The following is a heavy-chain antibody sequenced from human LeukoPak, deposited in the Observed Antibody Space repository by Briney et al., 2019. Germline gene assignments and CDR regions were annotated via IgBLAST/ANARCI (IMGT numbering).Heavy chain of an antibody. V-gene: IGHV1-2*02. Sequence: ASVKVSCKASGYTFTGYYMHWVRQAPGQGLEWMGWINPNSGGTNYAQKFQGRVTMTRDTSISTAYMELSRLRSDDTAVYYCARETAAAGSNWFDPWRQGTLVTVSS. J-gene: IGHJ5*02. CDR3: ARETAAAGSNWFDP. CDR2: INPNSGGT. D-gene: IGHD6-13*01. CDR1: GYTFTGYY.